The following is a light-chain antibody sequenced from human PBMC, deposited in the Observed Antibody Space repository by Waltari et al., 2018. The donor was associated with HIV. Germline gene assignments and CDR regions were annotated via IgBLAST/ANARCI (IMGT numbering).Light chain of an antibody. Sequence: IQMTQSPSSLSAPVGDRSTSTGRTSQNLGKDLNWYQQKQGTAPQVLILAAACLHSGVPSRFSGSGSGTDFTLTISSLQPEDFATYYCQQTYLTTFPLGPGTNVDF. V-gene: IGKV1-39*01. J-gene: IGKJ3*01. CDR1: QNLGKD. CDR3: QQTYLTTFP. CDR2: AAA.